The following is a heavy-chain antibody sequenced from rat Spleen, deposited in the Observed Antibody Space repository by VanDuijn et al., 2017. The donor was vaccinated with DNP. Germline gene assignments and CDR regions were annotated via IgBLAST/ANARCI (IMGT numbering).Heavy chain of an antibody. Sequence: EVQLVESGGDLVQPGRSLKLSCVASGFTFNNYWMTWIRQVSGKGLEWFASITSSGSDTYYPESVKGRFTISRDNARNTQSLQMDSLRSEDTATYYCARDQILQWDYFDYWGQGVMVTVSS. CDR3: ARDQILQWDYFDY. D-gene: IGHD1-1*01. V-gene: IGHV5-31*01. CDR1: GFTFNNYW. J-gene: IGHJ2*01. CDR2: ITSSGSDT.